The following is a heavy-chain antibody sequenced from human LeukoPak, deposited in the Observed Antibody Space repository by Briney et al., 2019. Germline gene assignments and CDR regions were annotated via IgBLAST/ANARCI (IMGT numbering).Heavy chain of an antibody. CDR1: GYTFTSYS. V-gene: IGHV1-18*01. Sequence: WASVKVSCKASGYTFTSYSISWVRQAPGQGLEWMGWISAYNGNTNYAQKLQGRVTMTRNTSISTAYMELSSLRSEDTAVYYCASAYYYGSGSYDSYYFDYWGQGTLVTVSS. D-gene: IGHD3-10*01. J-gene: IGHJ4*02. CDR2: ISAYNGNT. CDR3: ASAYYYGSGSYDSYYFDY.